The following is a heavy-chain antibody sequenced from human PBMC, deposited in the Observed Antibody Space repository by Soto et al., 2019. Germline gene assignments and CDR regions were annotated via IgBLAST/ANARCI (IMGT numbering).Heavy chain of an antibody. CDR3: AASITIFGVAFDY. D-gene: IGHD3-3*01. V-gene: IGHV3-48*03. CDR1: GFTFSSYE. CDR2: ISSSGSTI. Sequence: EVQLVESGGGLVQPGGSLRLSCAASGFTFSSYEMNWVRRAPGKGLEWVSYISSSGSTIYYADSVKGRFTISRDNAKNSLYLQMNSLRAEDTAVYYCAASITIFGVAFDYWGQGTLVTVSS. J-gene: IGHJ4*02.